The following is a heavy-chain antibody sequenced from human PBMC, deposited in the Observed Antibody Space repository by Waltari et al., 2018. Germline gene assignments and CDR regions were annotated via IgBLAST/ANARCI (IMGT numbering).Heavy chain of an antibody. CDR1: GFTFSSYW. J-gene: IGHJ1*01. CDR3: VIGAQHVSNWYASEYFQH. V-gene: IGHV3-74*01. CDR2: MNTDGSTT. Sequence: EVQLVESGGGLVQPGGSLRLSCAASGFTFSSYWLHWVRQAPGKGLVWFSDMNTDGSTTNYADAVKGRFTISRDNAKNTLYLQMDSLRAEETAVYYCVIGAQHVSNWYASEYFQHWGQGTLVTVSS. D-gene: IGHD6-13*01.